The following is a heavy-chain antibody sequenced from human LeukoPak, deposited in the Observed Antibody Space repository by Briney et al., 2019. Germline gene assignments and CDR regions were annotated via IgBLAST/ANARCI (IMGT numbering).Heavy chain of an antibody. CDR2: ITDSGDGE. D-gene: IGHD4-17*01. CDR1: GSTFSSSA. J-gene: IGHJ4*02. Sequence: PGGSLRLSCAASGSTFSSSAMSWVRQAPGKGLARVSSITDSGDGEYYADSVKGRFTISRDNSKNTLYLQMNSLRAEDTAVYYCATRPHGDYPYFDFWGQGTLVTVSS. V-gene: IGHV3-23*01. CDR3: ATRPHGDYPYFDF.